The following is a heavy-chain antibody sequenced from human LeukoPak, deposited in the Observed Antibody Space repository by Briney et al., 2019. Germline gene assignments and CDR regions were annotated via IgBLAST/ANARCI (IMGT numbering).Heavy chain of an antibody. Sequence: SGPTLVKPTQTLTLTCTFSGFSLSTSGMCVSWIRQPPGKALEWLARIDWDDDKYYSTSLKTRLTISKDTSKNQVVLTMTNMDPVDTATYYCARILDYYGSGSYFIDYWGQGTLVTVSS. CDR2: IDWDDDK. J-gene: IGHJ4*02. CDR3: ARILDYYGSGSYFIDY. D-gene: IGHD3-10*01. CDR1: GFSLSTSGMC. V-gene: IGHV2-70*11.